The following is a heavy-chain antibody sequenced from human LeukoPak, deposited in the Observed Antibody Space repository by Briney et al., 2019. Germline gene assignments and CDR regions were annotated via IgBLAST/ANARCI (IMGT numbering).Heavy chain of an antibody. CDR3: TRDARLDCSTTSCYGAFDI. J-gene: IGHJ3*02. D-gene: IGHD2-2*01. CDR1: GFTFDDYG. CDR2: INWIGRST. Sequence: GGSLRLSCAASGFTFDDYGMSWVRQAPGKGLEWVSGINWIGRSTGYADSVKGRFTISRYNAKNSLYLQMSSLRAEDTAFYYCTRDARLDCSTTSCYGAFDIWGQGTMVTVSS. V-gene: IGHV3-20*04.